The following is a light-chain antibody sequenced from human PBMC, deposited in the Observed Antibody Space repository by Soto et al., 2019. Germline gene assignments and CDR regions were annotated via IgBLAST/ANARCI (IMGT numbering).Light chain of an antibody. CDR1: SSNIGSNT. V-gene: IGLV1-44*01. Sequence: QSVLTQPPSASGTPGQRVTISCSGSSSNIGSNTVSWYQHLPGTAPKLLIYSSDQRPSGVTDRFSGSKSGTSASLAISGLQSVDEAHYYCAAWDDTLNGPHVVFGGGTKLTVL. CDR3: AAWDDTLNGPHVV. J-gene: IGLJ2*01. CDR2: SSD.